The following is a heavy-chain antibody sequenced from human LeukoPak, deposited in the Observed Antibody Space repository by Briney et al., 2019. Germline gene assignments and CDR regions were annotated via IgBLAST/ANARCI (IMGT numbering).Heavy chain of an antibody. D-gene: IGHD3-16*01. V-gene: IGHV1-8*02. CDR3: ARRGKGLGYYMDV. CDR1: GYTFTSYA. J-gene: IGHJ6*03. CDR2: MNPNSGNT. Sequence: GASVKVTCKASGYTFTSYAMHWVRQAPGQRLEWMGRMNPNSGNTDYAQKFQGRVTMTRNTSISTAYMELSSLTSEDTAMYYCARRGKGLGYYMDVWGKGTTVTISS.